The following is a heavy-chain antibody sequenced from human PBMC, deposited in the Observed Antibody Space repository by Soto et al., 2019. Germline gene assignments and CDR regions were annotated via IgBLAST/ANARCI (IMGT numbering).Heavy chain of an antibody. J-gene: IGHJ4*02. D-gene: IGHD6-13*01. Sequence: ASMKVSCKASGNTFTSYGLTWVRQAPGQGLEWLGWINVYNGNTNYVQKLQGRVTMTTDTSTSTAYMELRSLRSDDTAVYYCARGFAAGANDFWGQGTLVTVSS. V-gene: IGHV1-18*01. CDR2: INVYNGNT. CDR3: ARGFAAGANDF. CDR1: GNTFTSYG.